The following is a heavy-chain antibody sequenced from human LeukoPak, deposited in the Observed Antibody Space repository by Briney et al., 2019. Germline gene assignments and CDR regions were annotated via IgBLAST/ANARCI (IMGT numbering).Heavy chain of an antibody. Sequence: SETLSLTCTVSGGSISSSSYYWGWTRQPPGKGLEWIGSIYYSGSTNYNPSLKSRVTISVDTSKNQFSLKLSSVTAADTAVYYCARGRGVVVVAATPTHYYYYMDVWGRGTTVTVSS. CDR3: ARGRGVVVVAATPTHYYYYMDV. CDR2: IYYSGST. J-gene: IGHJ6*03. CDR1: GGSISSSSYY. D-gene: IGHD2-15*01. V-gene: IGHV4-39*07.